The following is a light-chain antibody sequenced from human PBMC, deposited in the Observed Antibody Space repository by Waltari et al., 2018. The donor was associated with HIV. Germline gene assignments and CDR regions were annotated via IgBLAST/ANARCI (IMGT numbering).Light chain of an antibody. V-gene: IGLV6-57*01. CDR1: SGSIASSY. CDR2: EDN. Sequence: MLTQRHSVSESPGKPVTISCTRRSGSIASSYLPWYQQRPGSSPPTVIYEDNKRPSGVPDRFSGSIDSSSNSASLTVSGLKTEDEADYYCQSYDSSPGVFGRGTKLTVL. CDR3: QSYDSSPGV. J-gene: IGLJ2*01.